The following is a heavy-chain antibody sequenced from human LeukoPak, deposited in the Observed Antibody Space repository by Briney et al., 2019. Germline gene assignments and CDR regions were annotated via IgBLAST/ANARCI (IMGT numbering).Heavy chain of an antibody. J-gene: IGHJ4*02. V-gene: IGHV1-18*01. CDR1: GYTFTSYG. D-gene: IGHD3-22*01. CDR2: SSAYNGNT. Sequence: ASVKVSCKASGYTFTSYGISWVRQAPGQGLEWMGWSSAYNGNTNYAQKLQGRVTMTTDTSTSTAYMELRSLRSDDTAVYCCARPYYDSSAPPYDYWGQGTLVTVSS. CDR3: ARPYYDSSAPPYDY.